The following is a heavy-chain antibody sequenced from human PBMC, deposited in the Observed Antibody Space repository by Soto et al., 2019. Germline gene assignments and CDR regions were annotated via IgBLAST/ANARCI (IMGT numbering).Heavy chain of an antibody. D-gene: IGHD5-18*01. J-gene: IGHJ4*02. Sequence: QLQLQESGSGLVKPSQTLSLTCAVSGGSISSGGYSWSWIRQPPGKGLEWIGYIYHSGSTYYNPSLKSRVTISVDRSKNQFSLKLSSVTAADTAVYYCARGVDTAVAGRAFDYWGQGTLVTVSS. CDR2: IYHSGST. CDR3: ARGVDTAVAGRAFDY. CDR1: GGSISSGGYS. V-gene: IGHV4-30-2*01.